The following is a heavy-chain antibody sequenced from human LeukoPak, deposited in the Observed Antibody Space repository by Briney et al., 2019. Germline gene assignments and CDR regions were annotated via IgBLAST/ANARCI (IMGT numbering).Heavy chain of an antibody. CDR1: GFTFGNYG. CDR3: ARGEYYDSSGYSTSKDAFDI. D-gene: IGHD3-22*01. CDR2: ASSSSSYI. V-gene: IGHV3-21*01. Sequence: GGSLRLSCAASGFTFGNYGMNWVRQAPGKGLEWVSAASSSSSYIYYADSVKGRFTISRDNAKNSLYLQMNSLRAEDTAVYYCARGEYYDSSGYSTSKDAFDIWGQGTMVTVSS. J-gene: IGHJ3*02.